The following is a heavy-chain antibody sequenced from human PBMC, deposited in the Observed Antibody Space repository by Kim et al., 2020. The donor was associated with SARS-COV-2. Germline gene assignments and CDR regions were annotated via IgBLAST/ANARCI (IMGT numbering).Heavy chain of an antibody. Sequence: GGSLRLSCAASGFTFSSYGMHWVRQAPGKGLEWVAVISYDGSNKYYADSVKGRFTISRDNSKNTLYLQMNSLRAEDTAVYYCAKTLFRLVGATVLPDYWG. CDR3: AKTLFRLVGATVLPDY. D-gene: IGHD1-26*01. V-gene: IGHV3-30*18. J-gene: IGHJ4*01. CDR2: ISYDGSNK. CDR1: GFTFSSYG.